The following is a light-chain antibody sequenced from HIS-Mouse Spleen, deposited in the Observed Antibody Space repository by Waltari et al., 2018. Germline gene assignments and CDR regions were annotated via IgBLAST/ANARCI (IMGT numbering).Light chain of an antibody. CDR2: EGS. J-gene: IGLJ2*01. CDR3: CSYAGSSPYVV. V-gene: IGLV2-23*01. Sequence: QSALTQPASVSGSPGQSITISCTGTSSDVGSFNRVSRYQQHPGKSPKLMIYEGSKRPSGFSNRFSGSKSGNTASLTISGLQAEDEADYYCCSYAGSSPYVVFGGGTKLTVL. CDR1: SSDVGSFNR.